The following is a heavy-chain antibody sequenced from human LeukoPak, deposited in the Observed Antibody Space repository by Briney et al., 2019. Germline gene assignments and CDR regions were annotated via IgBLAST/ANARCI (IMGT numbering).Heavy chain of an antibody. Sequence: SETLSLTCSVSGGSLSPYYWNWIRQSPGKGLEWIGHIYYTGGTIYNPSLKSRVTMSLDTSKNQFSLNLNSVTAADTAVYYWARDPPPNSNNWFDTWGQGTLVTGSP. J-gene: IGHJ5*02. CDR1: GGSLSPYY. D-gene: IGHD6-13*01. CDR3: ARDPPPNSNNWFDT. CDR2: IYYTGGT. V-gene: IGHV4-59*01.